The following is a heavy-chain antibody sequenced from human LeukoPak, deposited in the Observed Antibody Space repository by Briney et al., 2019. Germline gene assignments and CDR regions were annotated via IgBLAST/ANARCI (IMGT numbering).Heavy chain of an antibody. CDR3: ARGPYGGTLPKENY. V-gene: IGHV7-4-1*02. CDR2: INTNTGNP. J-gene: IGHJ4*02. Sequence: GASVKVSCKASGYTFTSYAMNWVRQAPGQGLEWMGWINTNTGNPTYVQGFTGRFVFSLDTSVSTAYLQISSLKAEDTVVYYCARGPYGGTLPKENYWGQGTLVTVSS. D-gene: IGHD4-17*01. CDR1: GYTFTSYA.